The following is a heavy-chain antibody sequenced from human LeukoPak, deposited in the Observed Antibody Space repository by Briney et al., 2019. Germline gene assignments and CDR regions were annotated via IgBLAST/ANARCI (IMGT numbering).Heavy chain of an antibody. J-gene: IGHJ4*02. CDR3: GRGSPVRVAMAEFDY. Sequence: PGGSLRLSCAASGFTFSSYSMNWVRQAPGKGLEWVSSISSSSSYIYYGDSVKGRFTISTDNAKNSLYLQMNSLRAEDTVVYCGGRGSPVRVAMAEFDYWGQGTLVTVSS. CDR2: ISSSSSYI. D-gene: IGHD1-26*01. CDR1: GFTFSSYS. V-gene: IGHV3-21*01.